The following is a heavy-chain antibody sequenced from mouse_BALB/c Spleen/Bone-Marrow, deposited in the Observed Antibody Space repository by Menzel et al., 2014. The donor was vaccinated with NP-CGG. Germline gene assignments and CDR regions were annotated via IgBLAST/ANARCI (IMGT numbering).Heavy chain of an antibody. V-gene: IGHV2-9*02. CDR3: ARDGYGSGYAWFAY. CDR2: IWAGGST. Sequence: VMLVESGPGLVAPSQSLSISCTVSGFSLISFDVHWIRQPPGKGLEWLGVIWAGGSTNYNSALMSRLSINKDNSKSQVFLKMSSLQADDTAMYYCARDGYGSGYAWFAYWGQGTLVTVSA. CDR1: GFSLISFD. D-gene: IGHD1-1*01. J-gene: IGHJ3*01.